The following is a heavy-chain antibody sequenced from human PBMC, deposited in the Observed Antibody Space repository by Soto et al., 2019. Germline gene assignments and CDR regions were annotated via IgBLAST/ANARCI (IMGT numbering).Heavy chain of an antibody. CDR2: IIPIFGTA. J-gene: IGHJ4*02. CDR1: GGNLSSYA. D-gene: IGHD4-17*01. Sequence: VQLVPSGGEVEKPGSSVKVFRKAFGGNLSSYANSWVRPAPGPGLEGMGGIIPIFGTANYAQKFQGRVTITADESTSTAYMELSSLRSEDTAVYYCARAFGWTTVTTFYYFDYWGQGTLVTVSS. V-gene: IGHV1-69*01. CDR3: ARAFGWTTVTTFYYFDY.